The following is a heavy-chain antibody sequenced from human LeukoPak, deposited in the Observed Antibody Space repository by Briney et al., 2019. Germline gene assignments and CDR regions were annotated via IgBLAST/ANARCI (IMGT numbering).Heavy chain of an antibody. Sequence: PSETLSLTCTVSGGSISSSSYYWGWIRQPPGKGLEWIGSIYYSGSTYYNPSLKSRVTISVDTSKNQFSLKLSSVAAADTAVYYCARDLAVLRVEWLSSGAFDIWGQGTMVTVSS. J-gene: IGHJ3*02. CDR2: IYYSGST. CDR3: ARDLAVLRVEWLSSGAFDI. CDR1: GGSISSSSYY. V-gene: IGHV4-39*02. D-gene: IGHD3-3*01.